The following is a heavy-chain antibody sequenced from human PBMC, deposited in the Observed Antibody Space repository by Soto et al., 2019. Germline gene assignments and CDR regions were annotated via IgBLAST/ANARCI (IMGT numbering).Heavy chain of an antibody. CDR1: GYTFTGYY. V-gene: IGHV1-2*04. Sequence: ASVKVSCKASGYTFTGYYMHWVRQAPGQGLEWMGWINPNSGGTNYAQKFQGWVTMTRDTSISTAYMELSRLRSDDTAVYYCAIELRFLEWLYSFDYWGQGTLVTVSS. J-gene: IGHJ4*02. CDR3: AIELRFLEWLYSFDY. D-gene: IGHD3-3*01. CDR2: INPNSGGT.